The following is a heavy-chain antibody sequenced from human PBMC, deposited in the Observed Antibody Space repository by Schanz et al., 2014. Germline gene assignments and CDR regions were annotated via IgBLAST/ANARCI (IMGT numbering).Heavy chain of an antibody. Sequence: QVQLVQSGAEMKKPGASVKVSCKASGYTFTGYSMHWVRQAPGQGLEWMGWINPNSGNTGYAQKFQGRVTMTRNTSITTAYMKLSSQRSEDTAVYYCARLGTCMAVDGSVIDAYYYCMDVWGEGTTVTVSS. J-gene: IGHJ6*03. CDR1: GYTFTGYS. CDR2: INPNSGNT. D-gene: IGHD6-19*01. V-gene: IGHV1-8*01. CDR3: ARLGTCMAVDGSVIDAYYYCMDV.